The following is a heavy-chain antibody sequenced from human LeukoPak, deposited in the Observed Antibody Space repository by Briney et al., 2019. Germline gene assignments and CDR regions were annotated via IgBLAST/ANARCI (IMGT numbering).Heavy chain of an antibody. J-gene: IGHJ6*02. Sequence: SQTLSLTCAISGDSVSTNSATWTWLRQSPSRGLEWQGRTYYRSKWYNDYAVSMKSRITINPDTSKNQFSLQLNSVTPEDTAVYYCAILYYGMDVWGQGTTVTVSS. CDR3: AILYYGMDV. CDR2: TYYRSKWYN. D-gene: IGHD5-18*01. CDR1: GDSVSTNSAT. V-gene: IGHV6-1*01.